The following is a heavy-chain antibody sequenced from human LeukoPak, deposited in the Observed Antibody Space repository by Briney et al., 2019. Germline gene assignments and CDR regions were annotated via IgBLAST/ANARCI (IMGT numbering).Heavy chain of an antibody. CDR2: IYYSGST. CDR3: ARVPPGTSHFDY. CDR1: GGSIGSYY. V-gene: IGHV4-59*01. Sequence: SETLSLTCTVSGGSIGSYYWSWIRQPPGKGLEWIGYIYYSGSTKYNPSLKSRVTISVDTSKNQFSLKLSSVTAADTAVYYCARVPPGTSHFDYWGQGTLVTVSS. D-gene: IGHD1-7*01. J-gene: IGHJ4*02.